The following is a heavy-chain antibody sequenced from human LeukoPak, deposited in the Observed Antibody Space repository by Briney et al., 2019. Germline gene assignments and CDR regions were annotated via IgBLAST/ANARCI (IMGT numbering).Heavy chain of an antibody. Sequence: ASVKVSCKASGYAFTTYDISWVRQAPGQGLEWVGLISTYHGNTNYAQNFQGRVTMTTETPTSTASMELRSLRSDDTAVYYCARAPRPSYESSGYYLDYWGQGTLVTVSS. CDR2: ISTYHGNT. CDR1: GYAFTTYD. J-gene: IGHJ4*02. V-gene: IGHV1-18*01. D-gene: IGHD3-22*01. CDR3: ARAPRPSYESSGYYLDY.